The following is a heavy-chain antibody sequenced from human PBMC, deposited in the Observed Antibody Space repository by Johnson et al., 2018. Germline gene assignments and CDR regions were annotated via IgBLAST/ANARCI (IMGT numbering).Heavy chain of an antibody. CDR1: GGSISSYY. CDR2: IYYSGSN. D-gene: IGHD1-1*01. Sequence: QVQLQESGPGLVKPSETLSLTCTVSGGSISSYYWSWIRQPPGKGLEWIGYIYYSGSNNYNPSLKSRVTISVDTSKNQFSLKVSSVTAADTAVYYCARETGTTAYFQYLGQGTLVTVSS. V-gene: IGHV4-59*01. J-gene: IGHJ1*01. CDR3: ARETGTTAYFQY.